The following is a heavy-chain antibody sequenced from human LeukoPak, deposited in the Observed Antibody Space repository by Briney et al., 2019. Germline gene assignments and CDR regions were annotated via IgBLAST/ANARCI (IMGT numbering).Heavy chain of an antibody. Sequence: SETLPLTCAVYGGSFSGYYWSWIRQPPGKGLEWIGEINHSGSTNYNPSLKSRVTISVDTSKNQFSLKLSSVTAADTAVYYCARAVLGKLLPDYWGQGTLVTVSS. CDR1: GGSFSGYY. D-gene: IGHD2-15*01. J-gene: IGHJ4*02. V-gene: IGHV4-34*01. CDR2: INHSGST. CDR3: ARAVLGKLLPDY.